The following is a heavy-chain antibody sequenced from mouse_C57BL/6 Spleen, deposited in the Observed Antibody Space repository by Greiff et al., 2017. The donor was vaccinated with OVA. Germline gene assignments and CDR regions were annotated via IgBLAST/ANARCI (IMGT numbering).Heavy chain of an antibody. Sequence: EVKLVESGGGLVKPGGSLKLSCAASGFTFSSYAMSWVRQTPEKRLEWVATISDGGSYTYYPDNVKGRFTISRDNAKNNLYLQMSHLKSEDTAMYYCAREEDEGYSAYWGQGTLVTVSA. D-gene: IGHD2-3*01. J-gene: IGHJ3*01. CDR3: AREEDEGYSAY. V-gene: IGHV5-4*01. CDR2: ISDGGSYT. CDR1: GFTFSSYA.